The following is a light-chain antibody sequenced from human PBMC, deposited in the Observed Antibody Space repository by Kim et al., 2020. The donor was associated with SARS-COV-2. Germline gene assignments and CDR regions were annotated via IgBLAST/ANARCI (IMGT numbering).Light chain of an antibody. J-gene: IGLJ2*01. CDR2: YDS. Sequence: ITISATGTSSDVGRYNYVSCYQQHPGKSPNLMIYYDSNRPSGVSNRFSGSKSGNTASLTISGRQSADEADYYCSSYTSSSTFVVFGGGTQLTVL. CDR1: SSDVGRYNY. V-gene: IGLV2-14*03. CDR3: SSYTSSSTFVV.